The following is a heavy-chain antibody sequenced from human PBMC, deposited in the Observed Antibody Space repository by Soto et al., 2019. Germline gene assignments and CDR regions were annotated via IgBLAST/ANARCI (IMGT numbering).Heavy chain of an antibody. CDR2: IYYNGST. CDR1: GGSISPYY. CDR3: ALSSGRYYRSLEH. D-gene: IGHD3-10*01. J-gene: IGHJ4*02. Sequence: SETLSLTCTVSGGSISPYYWSWIRQPPGKGLEWIAYIYYNGSTNYNPSLKSRVTISVDMSKKSVSLKLSSVTAADAAAYYCALSSGRYYRSLEHWGQGTLVTVSS. V-gene: IGHV4-59*08.